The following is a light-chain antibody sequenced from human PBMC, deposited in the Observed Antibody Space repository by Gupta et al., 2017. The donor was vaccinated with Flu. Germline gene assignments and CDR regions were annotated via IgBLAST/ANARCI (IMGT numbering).Light chain of an antibody. Sequence: DIVMTQTPLSSPVTLGQPASISCTSSQSRIHRDGNTYLNWIQQRPGQPPRLLISQTSTRCYGVPDRFSGSATGTDLTLKISRVESEDVGIYSCGQCEQLPPTFGQGTKMDIK. CDR3: GQCEQLPPT. CDR2: QTS. V-gene: IGKV2-24*01. J-gene: IGKJ2*01. CDR1: QSRIHRDGNTY.